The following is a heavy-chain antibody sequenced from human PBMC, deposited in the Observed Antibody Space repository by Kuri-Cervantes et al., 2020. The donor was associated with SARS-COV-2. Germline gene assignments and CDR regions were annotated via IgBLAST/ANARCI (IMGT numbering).Heavy chain of an antibody. CDR3: ASLSRPYYFDH. V-gene: IGHV4-59*01. Sequence: SETLSLTCTVSGGTISSYYWSWIRQPPGKGLEWIGYIYYSGSTNYNPSLKSRVTISVDTSKNQFSLKLSSVTAADTAVYYCASLSRPYYFDHWGQGTLVTVSS. CDR2: IYYSGST. J-gene: IGHJ4*02. CDR1: GGTISSYY.